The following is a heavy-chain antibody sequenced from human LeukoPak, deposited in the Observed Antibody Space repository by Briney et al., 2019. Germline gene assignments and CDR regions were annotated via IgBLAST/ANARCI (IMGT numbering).Heavy chain of an antibody. CDR2: INWNGGST. CDR1: GFTFSSYA. V-gene: IGHV3-20*04. J-gene: IGHJ4*02. Sequence: GGSLRLSCAASGFTFSSYAMTWFRQAPGKGLEWVSGINWNGGSTGYADSVKGRFTISRDNAKNSLYLQMNSLRAEDTALYYCARDRYYDTSGSFDYWGQGTLVTVSS. CDR3: ARDRYYDTSGSFDY. D-gene: IGHD3-22*01.